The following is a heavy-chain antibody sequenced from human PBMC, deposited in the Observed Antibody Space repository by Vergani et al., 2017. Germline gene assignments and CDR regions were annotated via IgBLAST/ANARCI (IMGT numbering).Heavy chain of an antibody. Sequence: QVQLQEWGAGLLKPSETLSLTCAVSGGSFSGYYWSWIRQPPGKGLELIGEINHSESTNYNPSLKSRVTISVDTSKNQFSLQLSAVTAAATAEYYCAGGVAAAATKFDLWGQGTLVTVSS. CDR3: AGGVAAAATKFDL. CDR2: INHSEST. J-gene: IGHJ4*02. D-gene: IGHD6-13*01. V-gene: IGHV4-34*01. CDR1: GGSFSGYY.